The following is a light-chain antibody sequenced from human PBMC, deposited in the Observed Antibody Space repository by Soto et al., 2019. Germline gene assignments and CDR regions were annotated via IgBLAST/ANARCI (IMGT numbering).Light chain of an antibody. Sequence: QSVLTQPPSASGTPGQRVTISCSGSSSNIGSSTVNWYQQVPGTAPKLLISTNNQRPSGVPDRFSGSKSGTSGSLAISGLQSEDEAEYYCAAWDDSLNAVVFGTGTKLTVL. V-gene: IGLV1-44*01. CDR2: TNN. J-gene: IGLJ1*01. CDR3: AAWDDSLNAVV. CDR1: SSNIGSST.